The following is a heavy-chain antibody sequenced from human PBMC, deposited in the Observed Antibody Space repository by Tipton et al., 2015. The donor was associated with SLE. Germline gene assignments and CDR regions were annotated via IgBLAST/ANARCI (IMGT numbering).Heavy chain of an antibody. J-gene: IGHJ3*02. D-gene: IGHD6-13*01. Sequence: SLRLSCAASGFIFSSYGMHWVRQGPGKGLEWVAFIQYDGSNKYYADSVKGRFTISRGNSKNTLYLQMNSLTVEDTAVYYCAKEVAGGTGAFDIWGQGTMVTVSS. CDR2: IQYDGSNK. CDR3: AKEVAGGTGAFDI. CDR1: GFIFSSYG. V-gene: IGHV3-30*02.